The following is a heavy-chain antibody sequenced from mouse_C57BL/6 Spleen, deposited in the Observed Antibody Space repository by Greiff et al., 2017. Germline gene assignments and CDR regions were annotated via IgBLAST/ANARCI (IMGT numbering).Heavy chain of an antibody. CDR1: GYTFTSYW. CDR3: ARDETAQATGFAY. J-gene: IGHJ3*01. V-gene: IGHV1-61*01. Sequence: QVHVKQPGAELVRPGSSVKLSCKASGYTFTSYWMDWVKQRPGQGLEWIGNIYPSDSETHYNQKFKDKATLTVDKSSSTAYMQLSSLTSEDSAVYYCARDETAQATGFAYWGQGTLVTVSA. D-gene: IGHD3-2*02. CDR2: IYPSDSET.